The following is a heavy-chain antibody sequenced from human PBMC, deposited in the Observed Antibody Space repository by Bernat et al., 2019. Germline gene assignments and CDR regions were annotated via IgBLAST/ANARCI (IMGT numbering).Heavy chain of an antibody. Sequence: QVQLQESGPGLVKPSQTLSLTCTVSGGSISSGGYYWSWIRQHPGKGLEWIGYIYYSGSTYYNPSLKSRVTISVDTSKNQFSLKLSSVTAADTAVYYCARSKYGSGSYYRGPTNNWFDPWGQGTLVTVSS. CDR2: IYYSGST. V-gene: IGHV4-31*03. CDR1: GGSISSGGYY. CDR3: ARSKYGSGSYYRGPTNNWFDP. D-gene: IGHD3-10*01. J-gene: IGHJ5*02.